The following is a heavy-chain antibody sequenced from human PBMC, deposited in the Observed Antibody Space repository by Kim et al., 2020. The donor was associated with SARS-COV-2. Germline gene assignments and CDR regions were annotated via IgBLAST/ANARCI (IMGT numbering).Heavy chain of an antibody. Sequence: SETLSLTCTVSGGSISSGGYYWSWIRQHPGKGLEWIGYIYYSGSTYYNPSLKSRVTISVDTSKNQFSLKLSSVTAADTAVYYCARGADIVVVVAATESAFDIWGQGTMVTVSS. J-gene: IGHJ3*02. CDR2: IYYSGST. D-gene: IGHD2-15*01. V-gene: IGHV4-31*03. CDR1: GGSISSGGYY. CDR3: ARGADIVVVVAATESAFDI.